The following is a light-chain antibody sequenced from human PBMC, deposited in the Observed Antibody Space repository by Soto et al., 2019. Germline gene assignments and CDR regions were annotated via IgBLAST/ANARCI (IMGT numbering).Light chain of an antibody. Sequence: ENVLTNSPGTLSLSRGEIATLSCRASQSVSGSYLAWYQQKPGQAPRLLIYGASSRATGIPDRFSGSGSGTDFTLTISRLEPEDFAVDYCQQYGSSPITCGQGTRLENK. V-gene: IGKV3-20*01. J-gene: IGKJ5*01. CDR3: QQYGSSPIT. CDR2: GAS. CDR1: QSVSGSY.